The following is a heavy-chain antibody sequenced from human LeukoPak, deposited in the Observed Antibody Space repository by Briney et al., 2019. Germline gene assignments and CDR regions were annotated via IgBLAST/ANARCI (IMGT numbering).Heavy chain of an antibody. Sequence: GGSLRLSCAASGFTFSSYWMSWVRQAPGKGLEWVSVIYSGGSTYYADSVKGRFTISRDNSKNTLYLQMNSLRAEDTAVYYCARGDPFGSGPSPAYFDYWGQGTLVTVSS. CDR2: IYSGGST. J-gene: IGHJ4*02. V-gene: IGHV3-53*01. CDR3: ARGDPFGSGPSPAYFDY. CDR1: GFTFSSYW. D-gene: IGHD3-10*01.